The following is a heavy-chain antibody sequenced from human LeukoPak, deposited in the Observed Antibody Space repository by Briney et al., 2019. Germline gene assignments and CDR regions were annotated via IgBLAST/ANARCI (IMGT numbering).Heavy chain of an antibody. V-gene: IGHV1-2*02. CDR1: GYTFTSYY. CDR2: INPNSGGT. J-gene: IGHJ3*02. CDR3: ARSIVRAGYYQGYAFDI. D-gene: IGHD3-9*01. Sequence: GASVKVSRKASGYTFTSYYMHWVRQAPGQGLEWMGWINPNSGGTNYAQKFQGRVTMTRDTSISTAYMELSRLRSDDTAVYYCARSIVRAGYYQGYAFDIWGQGTMVTVSS.